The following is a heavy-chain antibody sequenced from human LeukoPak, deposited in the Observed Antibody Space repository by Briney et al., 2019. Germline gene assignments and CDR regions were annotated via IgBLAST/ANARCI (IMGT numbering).Heavy chain of an antibody. CDR3: ARDKDCSTNNCYFYLGH. V-gene: IGHV3-30-3*01. J-gene: IGHJ4*02. CDR2: ISYDGSNK. Sequence: QTGGSLRLSCAASGFTFSSYAMHWVRQAPGKGLEWVAVISYDGSNKYYADSVKGRFTISRDNSKNTLYLQMNSLRPDDTAVYYCARDKDCSTNNCYFYLGHWGQGTLVTVSS. D-gene: IGHD2-2*01. CDR1: GFTFSSYA.